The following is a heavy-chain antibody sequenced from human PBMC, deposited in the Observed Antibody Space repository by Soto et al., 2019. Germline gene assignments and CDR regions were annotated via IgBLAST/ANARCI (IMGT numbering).Heavy chain of an antibody. CDR3: AKVSKKSCTNGVCRDY. CDR1: GFTFSSYA. CDR2: ISGSGGST. V-gene: IGHV3-23*01. J-gene: IGHJ4*02. D-gene: IGHD2-8*01. Sequence: LRLSCAASGFTFSSYAMSWVRRAPGKGLEWVSAISGSGGSTYYADSVKGRFTISRDNSKNTLYLQMNSLRAEDTAVYYCAKVSKKSCTNGVCRDYWGQGTLVTVSS.